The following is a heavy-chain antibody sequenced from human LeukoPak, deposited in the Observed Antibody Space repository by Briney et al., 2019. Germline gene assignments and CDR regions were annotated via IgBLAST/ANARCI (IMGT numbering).Heavy chain of an antibody. CDR1: GFNFDDYG. CDR3: ARDLYGDYGFDT. J-gene: IGHJ3*02. V-gene: IGHV3-20*04. D-gene: IGHD4-17*01. CDR2: SNWNGGNT. Sequence: GGTLRLSCAASGFNFDDYGMSWVRQAPGKGLEWVSGSNWNGGNTGYADSVKGRFTVSRDNARKSLFLQMNSLRVEDTALYYCARDLYGDYGFDTWGQGTLVTVSS.